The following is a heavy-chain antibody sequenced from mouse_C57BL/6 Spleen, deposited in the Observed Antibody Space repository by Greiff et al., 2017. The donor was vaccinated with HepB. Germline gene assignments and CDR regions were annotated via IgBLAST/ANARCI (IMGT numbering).Heavy chain of an antibody. J-gene: IGHJ1*03. CDR1: GYAFTNYL. V-gene: IGHV1-54*01. Sequence: VQLQESGAELVRPGTSVKVSCKASGYAFTNYLIEWVKQRPGQGLEWIGVINPGSGGTNYNEKFKGKAKLTADKSSSTAYMQLSSLTSEDSAVYFCGRRKKYGSSYWYFDVWGTGTTVTVSS. CDR3: GRRKKYGSSYWYFDV. CDR2: INPGSGGT. D-gene: IGHD1-1*01.